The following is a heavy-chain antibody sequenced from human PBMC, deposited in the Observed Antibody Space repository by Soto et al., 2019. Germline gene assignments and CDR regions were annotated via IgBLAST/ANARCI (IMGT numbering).Heavy chain of an antibody. CDR1: GYSFSNSC. J-gene: IGHJ1*01. Sequence: AASVKVSCKASGYSFSNSCIHWVRQAPGQGLEWMGWISGNNGTTNYAQKFQGTVTLTTDTPTTTAYMELKSLSSDDTAVYYCVRDTYYFHSRGPAPIESRGQGT. D-gene: IGHD3-22*01. V-gene: IGHV1-18*01. CDR3: VRDTYYFHSRGPAPIES. CDR2: ISGNNGTT.